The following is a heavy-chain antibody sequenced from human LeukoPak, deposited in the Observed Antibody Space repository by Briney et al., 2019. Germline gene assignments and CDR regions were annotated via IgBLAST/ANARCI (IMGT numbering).Heavy chain of an antibody. CDR3: ARVGDIYYFDAFDI. CDR1: GGSFSGYY. V-gene: IGHV4-34*01. CDR2: INHSGST. J-gene: IGHJ3*02. D-gene: IGHD2-21*02. Sequence: SETLSLTCAVYGGSFSGYYWSWIRQPPGKGLEWIGEINHSGSTNYNPSLKSRVTISVDTSKNQFSLKLSSVTAADTAVYYCARVGDIYYFDAFDIWGQGTMVTVSS.